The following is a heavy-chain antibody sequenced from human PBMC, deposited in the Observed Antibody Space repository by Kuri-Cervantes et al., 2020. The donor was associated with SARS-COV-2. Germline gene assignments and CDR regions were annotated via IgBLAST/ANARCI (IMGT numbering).Heavy chain of an antibody. J-gene: IGHJ4*02. Sequence: ESLKISCAASGFTFSSYSMNWVRQAPGKGLEWIGSIYYSGSTYYNPSLKSRVTISVDTSKNQFSLKLSSVTAADTAVYYCARASKLGAFDYWGQGTLVTVSS. D-gene: IGHD7-27*01. CDR1: GFTFSSYS. V-gene: IGHV4-38-2*01. CDR3: ARASKLGAFDY. CDR2: IYYSGST.